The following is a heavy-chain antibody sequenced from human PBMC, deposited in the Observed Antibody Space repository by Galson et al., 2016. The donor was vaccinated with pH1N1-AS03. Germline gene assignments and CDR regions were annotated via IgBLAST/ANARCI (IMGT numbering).Heavy chain of an antibody. CDR3: AQSDYGDYVDYFDY. D-gene: IGHD4-17*01. CDR2: IYWDDDK. Sequence: PALVKPTQTLTLTCTFSGFSLSTSGVGVGWIRQPPGKALEWLALIYWDDDKRYGPSLKSRLTITKDTSKNQVVLTMTNMDPADTATYYCAQSDYGDYVDYFDYWGQGTLVTVSS. J-gene: IGHJ4*02. V-gene: IGHV2-5*05. CDR1: GFSLSTSGVG.